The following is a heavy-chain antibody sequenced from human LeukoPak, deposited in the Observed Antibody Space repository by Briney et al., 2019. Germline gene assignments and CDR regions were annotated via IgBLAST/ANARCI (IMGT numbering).Heavy chain of an antibody. D-gene: IGHD5-24*01. J-gene: IGHJ4*02. V-gene: IGHV4-34*01. CDR2: IYHSGKT. Sequence: PSETLSLTCGVSGGTFGGYYWSWIRQPPGKGLEWIGEIYHSGKTNYNPTLKSRVTISVDASKREFSLRLNSVTAADAAVYYCAGGNNFRFDYWGQETLVTVSS. CDR3: AGGNNFRFDY. CDR1: GGTFGGYY.